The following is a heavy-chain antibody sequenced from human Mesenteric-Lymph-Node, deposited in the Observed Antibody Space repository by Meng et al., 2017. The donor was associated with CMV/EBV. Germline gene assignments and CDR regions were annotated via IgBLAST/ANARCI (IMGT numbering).Heavy chain of an antibody. CDR3: ARVSAAGPYYYGLDV. V-gene: IGHV1-2*02. D-gene: IGHD6-19*01. J-gene: IGHJ6*02. CDR2: INGNSGGT. Sequence: ASVKVSCKASGYTFTGYYMHWVRQAPGQGLEWMGWINGNSGGTNYAQIFQGRVTMTRDTSMTTAYMELTRLRSDDTAVYYCARVSAAGPYYYGLDVWGQGTTVTVSS. CDR1: GYTFTGYY.